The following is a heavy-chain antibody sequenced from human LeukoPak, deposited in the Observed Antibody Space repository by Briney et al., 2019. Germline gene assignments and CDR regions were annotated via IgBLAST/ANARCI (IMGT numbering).Heavy chain of an antibody. CDR1: GITFRSIW. Sequence: GGSLRLSCAASGITFRSIWMHWVRQAPGKGLEWVSPINSDGGSKSYDAAVKGRFTISRNNAKNTLYLQMNSRRGEDAAVYYCGRAQGTGYFYVDYWGQGTLVTVSS. V-gene: IGHV3-74*01. CDR2: INSDGGSK. D-gene: IGHD3/OR15-3a*01. CDR3: GRAQGTGYFYVDY. J-gene: IGHJ4*02.